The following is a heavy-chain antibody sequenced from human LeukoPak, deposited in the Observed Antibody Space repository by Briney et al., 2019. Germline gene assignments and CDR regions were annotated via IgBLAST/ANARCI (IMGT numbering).Heavy chain of an antibody. CDR1: GFTFSSYA. D-gene: IGHD6-6*01. CDR2: ISYDGSNK. CDR3: ERPSSGAIDI. V-gene: IGHV3-30*01. J-gene: IGHJ3*02. Sequence: GRSLRLSCAASGFTFSSYAMHWVRQAPGKGLEWVAVISYDGSNKYYADSVKGRFTISRDNSKNTLYLQMNNLRAEDMAVYYCERPSSGAIDIWGQGTMVTVSS.